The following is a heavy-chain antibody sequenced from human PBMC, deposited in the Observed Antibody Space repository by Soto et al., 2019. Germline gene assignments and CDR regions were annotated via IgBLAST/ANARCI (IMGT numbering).Heavy chain of an antibody. D-gene: IGHD6-13*01. CDR3: AGGSNWHDAFDI. J-gene: IGHJ3*02. CDR2: IYTGGST. Sequence: GWSLRLSCAASGFTVSLNYMSWVRQAPGKGLEWVSVIYTGGSTYYADSVKGRFTISRDNSKNTLYLQMNSLRAEDTAVYYCAGGSNWHDAFDIWGQGTMVTVSS. CDR1: GFTVSLNY. V-gene: IGHV3-66*01.